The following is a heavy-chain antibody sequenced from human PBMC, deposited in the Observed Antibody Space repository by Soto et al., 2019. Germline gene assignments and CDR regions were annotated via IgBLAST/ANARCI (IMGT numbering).Heavy chain of an antibody. D-gene: IGHD4-4*01. CDR1: GFIFSNFL. Sequence: EVQLVESGGGSVQPGESLRLSCAASGFIFSNFLMHWVRQGPGEGLVWLARIDGDGSRIRYADSVKVRFTISRDNAKNTLYLQMNSLRADDTAMYYCVRAVQFQSFDYWGQGTLVTVSS. CDR3: VRAVQFQSFDY. CDR2: IDGDGSRI. V-gene: IGHV3-74*01. J-gene: IGHJ4*02.